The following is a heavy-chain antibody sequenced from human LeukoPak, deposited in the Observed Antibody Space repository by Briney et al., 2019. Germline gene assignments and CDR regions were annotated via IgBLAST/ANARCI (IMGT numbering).Heavy chain of an antibody. J-gene: IGHJ4*02. D-gene: IGHD2-2*01. CDR3: AGYCSSTSCLWFSDY. V-gene: IGHV3-48*01. Sequence: GGSLRLSCAASGFTFSSYSMNWVRQAPGKGLEWVSYISSSSSTIYYADSVKGRFTISRDSAKNSLYLQMNSLRAEDTAVYYCAGYCSSTSCLWFSDYWGQGTLVTVSS. CDR2: ISSSSSTI. CDR1: GFTFSSYS.